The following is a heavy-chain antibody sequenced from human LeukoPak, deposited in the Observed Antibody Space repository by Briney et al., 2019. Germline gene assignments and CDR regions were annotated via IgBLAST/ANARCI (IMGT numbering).Heavy chain of an antibody. CDR1: GGSISSYY. V-gene: IGHV4-59*12. CDR2: IYYSGST. J-gene: IGHJ4*02. Sequence: SETLSLTSTVSGGSISSYYWSWIRQPPGKGLEWIGYIYYSGSTNYNPSLKSRVTISVDTSKNQFSLKLSSVTAADTAVYYCARGEEYYYDSSGYYYFDYWGQGTLVTVSS. CDR3: ARGEEYYYDSSGYYYFDY. D-gene: IGHD3-22*01.